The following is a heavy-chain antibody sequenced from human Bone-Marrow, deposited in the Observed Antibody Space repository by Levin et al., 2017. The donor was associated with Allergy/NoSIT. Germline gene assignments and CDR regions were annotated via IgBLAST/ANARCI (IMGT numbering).Heavy chain of an antibody. D-gene: IGHD1-14*01. J-gene: IGHJ4*02. Sequence: GGSLRLSCAASGFTFSDYYMSWIRQAPGKGLEWVSYISSSGSTIYYADSVKGRFTISRDNAKNSLYLQMNSLRAEDTAVYYCARDSRRGDRHPRSSFDYWGQGTLVTVSS. CDR3: ARDSRRGDRHPRSSFDY. CDR1: GFTFSDYY. CDR2: ISSSGSTI. V-gene: IGHV3-11*01.